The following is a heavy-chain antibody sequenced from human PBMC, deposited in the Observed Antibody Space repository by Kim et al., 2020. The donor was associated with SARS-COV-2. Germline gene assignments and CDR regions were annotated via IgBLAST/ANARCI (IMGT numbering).Heavy chain of an antibody. V-gene: IGHV4-59*01. CDR2: IYYSGST. J-gene: IGHJ4*02. CDR3: ARAHVDTAIDY. Sequence: SETLSLTCTVSGGSISSYYWSWIRQPPGKGLEWIGYIYYSGSTNYNPSLKSRVTISVDTSKNQFSLKLSSVTAADTAVYYCARAHVDTAIDYWGQGTLVTVSS. CDR1: GGSISSYY. D-gene: IGHD5-18*01.